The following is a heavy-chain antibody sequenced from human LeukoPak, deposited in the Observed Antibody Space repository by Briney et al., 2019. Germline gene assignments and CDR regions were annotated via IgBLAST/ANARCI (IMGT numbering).Heavy chain of an antibody. CDR1: GFTVSSNY. J-gene: IGHJ6*03. CDR3: ARAPRITIFGVVPSDSYYMDV. Sequence: GGSLRLSCAASGFTVSSNYMSWVRQAPGKGLEWVSVIYSGGSTYYADSVKGRFTISRDNSKNTLYLQMNSLRAEDTAVYYCARAPRITIFGVVPSDSYYMDVWGKGTTVTVSS. D-gene: IGHD3-3*01. V-gene: IGHV3-53*01. CDR2: IYSGGST.